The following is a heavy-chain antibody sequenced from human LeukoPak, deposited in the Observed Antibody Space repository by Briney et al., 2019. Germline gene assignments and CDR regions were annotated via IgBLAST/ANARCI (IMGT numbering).Heavy chain of an antibody. V-gene: IGHV3-23*01. CDR1: GFSFSRYA. Sequence: GGSVRLSCAASGFSFSRYAMSWVRQAPGKGLEWVSAISGSGGSTYYADSVKGRFTISRDISKNTLYLQMNSLRAEDTAVYYCATPSPAPYSSSWYYYYYYGMDVWGQGTTVTVSS. CDR2: ISGSGGST. CDR3: ATPSPAPYSSSWYYYYYYGMDV. J-gene: IGHJ6*02. D-gene: IGHD6-13*01.